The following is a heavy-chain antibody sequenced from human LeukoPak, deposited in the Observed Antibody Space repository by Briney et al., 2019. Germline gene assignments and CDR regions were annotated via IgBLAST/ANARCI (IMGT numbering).Heavy chain of an antibody. CDR3: AGRGIAHS. Sequence: GGSLRLSCAASGFTFSTYAMSWVRQAPGKGLEWVSGISGAGGTTYYADSVKGRFTISRDNSKNTLYLQMNSLRAEDTAVYYCAGRGIAHSWGQGTLVTVSS. CDR1: GFTFSTYA. V-gene: IGHV3-23*01. CDR2: ISGAGGTT. J-gene: IGHJ5*02. D-gene: IGHD6-13*01.